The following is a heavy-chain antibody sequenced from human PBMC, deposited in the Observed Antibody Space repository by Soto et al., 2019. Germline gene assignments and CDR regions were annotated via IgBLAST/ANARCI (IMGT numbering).Heavy chain of an antibody. CDR1: GFSLSTSGVG. Sequence: QITLKESGPTLVRPTQTLTLTCTFSGFSLSTSGVGVGWIRQPPGKALEWLALIYWDDDKRYSPSLKSRLTITKDTSKNHVVLTMTDMDPVDTATYYCAHSRCGGDCLQSYSSHYYYGMAVWGQGTTVTVSS. J-gene: IGHJ6*02. CDR3: AHSRCGGDCLQSYSSHYYYGMAV. D-gene: IGHD2-21*02. CDR2: IYWDDDK. V-gene: IGHV2-5*02.